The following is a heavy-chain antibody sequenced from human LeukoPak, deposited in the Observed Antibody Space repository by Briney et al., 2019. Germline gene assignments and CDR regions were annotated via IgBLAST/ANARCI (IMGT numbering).Heavy chain of an antibody. CDR2: IHYSGST. V-gene: IGHV4-59*01. CDR1: GGSISTYY. J-gene: IGHJ4*02. CDR3: ASSIVATGNRPFDN. Sequence: SETLSLTCTVSGGSISTYYWSWIRQPPGKGLEWIGYIHYSGSTKYNPSLKSRVTISVDTSKNQFSLKLSSVTAADTAVYYCASSIVATGNRPFDNWGQGTLVTVPS. D-gene: IGHD6-13*01.